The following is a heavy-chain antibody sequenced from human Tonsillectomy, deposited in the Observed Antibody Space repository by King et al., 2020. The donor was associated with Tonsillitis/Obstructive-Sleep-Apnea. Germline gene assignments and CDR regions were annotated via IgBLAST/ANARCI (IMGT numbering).Heavy chain of an antibody. J-gene: IGHJ4*02. CDR2: ISYDGSNK. V-gene: IGHV3-30*04. CDR1: GFTFSSYA. Sequence: VQLVESGGGVVQPGRSLRLSCAASGFTFSSYAMHWVRQAPGKGLEWVAVISYDGSNKYYADSVKGRFTISRDNSKNTLYLQMNSLRAEDTAVYYCARDKGSSWVTATYYFDSWGQGTLVTVSS. CDR3: ARDKGSSWVTATYYFDS. D-gene: IGHD2-21*02.